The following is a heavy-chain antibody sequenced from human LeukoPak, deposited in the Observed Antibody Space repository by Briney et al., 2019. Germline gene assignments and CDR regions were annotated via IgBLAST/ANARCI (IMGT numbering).Heavy chain of an antibody. Sequence: GASVKVSCKASGYTFPDHYMHWVRQAPGKGLEWMGWINPYSGGTKNAQKFQGRVTMTRDASTSTAYMDLSRLTFDDTAFYYCARGDIYGDYVWWGQGTLVSVSS. V-gene: IGHV1-2*02. D-gene: IGHD4-17*01. CDR2: INPYSGGT. J-gene: IGHJ4*02. CDR3: ARGDIYGDYVW. CDR1: GYTFPDHY.